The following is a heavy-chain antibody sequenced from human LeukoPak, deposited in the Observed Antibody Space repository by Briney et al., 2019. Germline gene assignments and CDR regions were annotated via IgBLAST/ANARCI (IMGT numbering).Heavy chain of an antibody. J-gene: IGHJ4*02. Sequence: ASVKVSCKASGYTFTGYYMLWVRQAPGQGLEWMGWINPNSGGTNYAQKFQGRVTMTRDTSVSTAYMELSRLRSDDTAVYYCAIGIAAAGAPIDYWGQGTLVTVFS. CDR3: AIGIAAAGAPIDY. V-gene: IGHV1-2*02. D-gene: IGHD6-13*01. CDR1: GYTFTGYY. CDR2: INPNSGGT.